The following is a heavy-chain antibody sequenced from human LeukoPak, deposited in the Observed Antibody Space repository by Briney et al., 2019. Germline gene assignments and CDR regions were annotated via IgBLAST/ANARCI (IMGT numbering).Heavy chain of an antibody. Sequence: SETLSLTCTVPGYSISSGYYWGWIRQPPGKGLEWIGSIYHSGSTYYNPSLKSRVTISVDTSKNQFSLKLSSVTAADTAVYYCARATSQMANDYWGQGTLVTVSS. V-gene: IGHV4-38-2*02. D-gene: IGHD5-24*01. J-gene: IGHJ4*02. CDR1: GYSISSGYY. CDR2: IYHSGST. CDR3: ARATSQMANDY.